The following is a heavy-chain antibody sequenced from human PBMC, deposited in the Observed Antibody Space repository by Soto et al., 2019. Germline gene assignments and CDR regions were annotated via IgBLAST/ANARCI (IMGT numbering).Heavy chain of an antibody. CDR3: TRKYMLTVPDC. J-gene: IGHJ4*02. V-gene: IGHV3-74*01. CDR2: INNEGSST. Sequence: EVQLVESGGNLVQPGGSLRLSCAASGFTFTSHWMHWVRQAPGKGLVWVARINNEGSSTSDADAVYGRFISSSSNTKNTGYLQIYVRTAEDTAVYYRTRKYMLTVPDCCGPGALV. CDR1: GFTFTSHW. D-gene: IGHD3-9*01.